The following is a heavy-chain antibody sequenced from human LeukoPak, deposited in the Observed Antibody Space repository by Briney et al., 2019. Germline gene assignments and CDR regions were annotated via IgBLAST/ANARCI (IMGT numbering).Heavy chain of an antibody. D-gene: IGHD2-2*02. CDR2: IYYSGST. Sequence: SETLSPTCTVSGGSISSSSYYWGWIRQPPGKGLEWIGSIYYSGSTYYNPSLKSRVTISVDTSKNQFSLKPSSVTAADTAVYYCARVGYCSSTSCYTPDYYYYYYMDVWGKGTTVTVSS. CDR1: GGSISSSSYY. V-gene: IGHV4-39*07. CDR3: ARVGYCSSTSCYTPDYYYYYYMDV. J-gene: IGHJ6*03.